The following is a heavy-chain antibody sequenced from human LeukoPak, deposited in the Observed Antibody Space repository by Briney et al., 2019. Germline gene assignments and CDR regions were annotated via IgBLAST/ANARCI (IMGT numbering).Heavy chain of an antibody. CDR1: GFNFSSYS. CDR2: ISSSSSYI. CDR3: ARGPRAYSSSSWYFDY. J-gene: IGHJ4*02. V-gene: IGHV3-21*01. D-gene: IGHD6-6*01. Sequence: GSLRLSCAASGFNFSSYSMNWVRQAPGKGLEWVSSISSSSSYIYYADSVKGRFTISRDNAKDSLYLQMNSLRAEDTAVYYCARGPRAYSSSSWYFDYWGQGTLVTVSS.